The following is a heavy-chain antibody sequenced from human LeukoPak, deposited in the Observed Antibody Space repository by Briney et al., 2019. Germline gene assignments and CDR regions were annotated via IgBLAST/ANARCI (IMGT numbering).Heavy chain of an antibody. J-gene: IGHJ6*03. D-gene: IGHD4-11*01. CDR2: IYPGDSDT. CDR3: ARHRGTVTGTHSHMDV. V-gene: IGHV5-51*01. Sequence: GESLKISCKGSGYSFTSYWIGWGRQMPGKGLEWMGIIYPGDSDTRYSPSFQDRVTISADKSISTAYMQWSSLKASDTAMYYCARHRGTVTGTHSHMDVWGKGTTVTVSS. CDR1: GYSFTSYW.